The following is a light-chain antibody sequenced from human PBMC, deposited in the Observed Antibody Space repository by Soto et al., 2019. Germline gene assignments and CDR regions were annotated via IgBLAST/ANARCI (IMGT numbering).Light chain of an antibody. CDR2: EDT. V-gene: IGLV2-23*01. CDR1: SSDVGSYNL. J-gene: IGLJ2*01. CDR3: CIYADSSTWDVV. Sequence: QSALTQPASVSGAPGQSITISCTGTSSDVGSYNLVSWYQQHPGKAPKLMIYEDTKRPSGVSNRFSGSKSGNTASLTISGLQAEDEADYYCCIYADSSTWDVVFGGGTKLTVL.